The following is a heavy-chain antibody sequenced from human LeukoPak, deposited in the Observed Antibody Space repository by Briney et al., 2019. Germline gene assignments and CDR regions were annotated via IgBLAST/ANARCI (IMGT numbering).Heavy chain of an antibody. Sequence: GGSLRLSCAASGFTFSSYAMSWVRQAPGKGLEWVSVIYSGGSTYYADSVKGRFTISRDNSKNTLYLQMNSLRAEDTAVYYCAKGTGDSSGYYHDYWGQGTLVTVSS. V-gene: IGHV3-23*03. CDR1: GFTFSSYA. J-gene: IGHJ4*02. CDR2: IYSGGST. D-gene: IGHD3-22*01. CDR3: AKGTGDSSGYYHDY.